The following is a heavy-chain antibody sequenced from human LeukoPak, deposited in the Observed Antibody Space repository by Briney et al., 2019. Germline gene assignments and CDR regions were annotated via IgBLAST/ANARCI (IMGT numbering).Heavy chain of an antibody. V-gene: IGHV3-64D*08. Sequence: GGSLRLSCSASGFMFSAYAIHWVRQAPGKGLELVSSINTNGRSTYYADSVKGRFTISRDNSKNILYLQMSSLRAEDTAVYYCVKEVPNTTSVPGWFVPWGEGTLVTVSS. J-gene: IGHJ5*02. CDR3: VKEVPNTTSVPGWFVP. D-gene: IGHD1-1*01. CDR2: INTNGRST. CDR1: GFMFSAYA.